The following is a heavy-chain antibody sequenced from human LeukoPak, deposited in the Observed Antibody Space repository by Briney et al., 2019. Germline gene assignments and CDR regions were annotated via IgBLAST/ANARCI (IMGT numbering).Heavy chain of an antibody. D-gene: IGHD5-24*01. J-gene: IGHJ6*02. Sequence: SETLSLTCTVSGGSISSYYWSWIRQPPGKGLEWIGYIYYSGSTNYNPSLKSRVTISVDTSKNQFSLKLSSVTAADTAVYYCARADGYYYGMDVWGQGTTVTVSS. CDR2: IYYSGST. V-gene: IGHV4-59*01. CDR1: GGSISSYY. CDR3: ARADGYYYGMDV.